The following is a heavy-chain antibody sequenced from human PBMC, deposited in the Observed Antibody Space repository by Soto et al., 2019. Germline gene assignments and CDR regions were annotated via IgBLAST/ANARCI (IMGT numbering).Heavy chain of an antibody. D-gene: IGHD2-2*01. J-gene: IGHJ6*02. Sequence: QVQLVQSGAEVKRPGASVKVSCKASGHTFTGYYMHWVRQAPGQGLEWMGWINPNTGGTNYAQKFQGRVTMTTDTSTSTVYMEMTRLRSDDTAVYYCATRQCSSTSCYDSDYYHYGMDVWGQGTTVTVSS. CDR2: INPNTGGT. CDR3: ATRQCSSTSCYDSDYYHYGMDV. V-gene: IGHV1-2*02. CDR1: GHTFTGYY.